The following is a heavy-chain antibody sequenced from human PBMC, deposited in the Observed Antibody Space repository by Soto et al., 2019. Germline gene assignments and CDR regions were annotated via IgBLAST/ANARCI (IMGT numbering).Heavy chain of an antibody. J-gene: IGHJ4*02. D-gene: IGHD3-22*01. CDR2: IIPIFGTA. CDR1: GGTFSRHA. CDR3: ARGWGYDSNDYYYAY. Sequence: QQQQVQSGAEVRKPGSSVKVSCKASGGTFSRHAISWVRQAPGQGLEWMGGIIPIFGTANHAQKFQGRVTIIADESTSTVYMELSSLRSEDTAMYYCARGWGYDSNDYYYAYWGQGTLVIVSS. V-gene: IGHV1-69*01.